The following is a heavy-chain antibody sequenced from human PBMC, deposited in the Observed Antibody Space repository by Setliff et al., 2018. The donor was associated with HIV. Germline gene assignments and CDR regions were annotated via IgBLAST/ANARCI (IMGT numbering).Heavy chain of an antibody. CDR3: TTEPKVALFYY. V-gene: IGHV3-49*04. J-gene: IGHJ4*02. D-gene: IGHD5-12*01. CDR1: GFTFGDYA. Sequence: GGSLRLSCTASGFTFGDYAMSWVRQAPGKGLEWVGFIRSKAYGGTTEYAASVKGRFTISRDDSKSIAYLQMNSLKTEDTAVYYCTTEPKVALFYYWGQGALVTVSS. CDR2: IRSKAYGGTT.